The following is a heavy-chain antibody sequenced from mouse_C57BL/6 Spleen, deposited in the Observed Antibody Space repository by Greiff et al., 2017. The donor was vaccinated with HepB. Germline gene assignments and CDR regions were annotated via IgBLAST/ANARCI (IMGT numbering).Heavy chain of an antibody. CDR2: IWGVGST. J-gene: IGHJ3*01. CDR1: GFSLTSYG. Sequence: VQRVESGPGLVAPSQSLSITCTVSGFSLTSYGVDWVRQSPGKGLEWLGVIWGVGSTNYNSALKSRLSISKDNSKSQVFLKMNSLQTDDTAMYYCASGFYYGNAFAYWGQGTLVTVSA. CDR3: ASGFYYGNAFAY. D-gene: IGHD2-1*01. V-gene: IGHV2-6*01.